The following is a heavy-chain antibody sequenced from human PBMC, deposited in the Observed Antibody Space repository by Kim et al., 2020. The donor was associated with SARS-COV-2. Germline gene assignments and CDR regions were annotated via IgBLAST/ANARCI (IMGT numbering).Heavy chain of an antibody. D-gene: IGHD3-10*01. V-gene: IGHV1-3*01. Sequence: ASVKVSCKASGYTFTSYAMHWVRQAPGQMREWMGLINSGNGNTKYSQKFQGRVTITRDTSASTAYMELSSLRSEDTAVYYCARAWGSGSYYSFDYWGQGTLVTVSS. CDR1: GYTFTSYA. CDR2: INSGNGNT. J-gene: IGHJ4*02. CDR3: ARAWGSGSYYSFDY.